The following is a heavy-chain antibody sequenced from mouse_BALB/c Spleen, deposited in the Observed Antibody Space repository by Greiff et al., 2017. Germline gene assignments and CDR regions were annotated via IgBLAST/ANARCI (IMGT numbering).Heavy chain of an antibody. J-gene: IGHJ4*01. CDR2: INPSSGYT. D-gene: IGHD1-1*01. Sequence: QVQLQQSGAELARPGASVKMSCKASGYTFTSYTMHWVKQRPGQGLEWIGYINPSSGYTNYNQKFKDKATLTADKSSSTAYMQLSSLTSEDSAVYYCAREPLYGSSYHYAMDYWGQGTSVTVSS. CDR3: AREPLYGSSYHYAMDY. V-gene: IGHV1-4*01. CDR1: GYTFTSYT.